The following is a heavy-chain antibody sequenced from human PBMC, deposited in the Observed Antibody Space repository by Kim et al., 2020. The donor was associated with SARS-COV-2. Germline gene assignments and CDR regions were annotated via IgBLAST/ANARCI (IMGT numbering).Heavy chain of an antibody. D-gene: IGHD5-18*01. J-gene: IGHJ2*01. Sequence: SETLSLTCTVSGGSISSYYWSWIRQPPGKGLEWIGYIYYSGSTNYNPSPKSRVTISADTSKNQFSLKLSSVTVADTAVYYCARGGGRRGYSYGNWYFDLWGRGTLVTVSS. CDR3: ARGGGRRGYSYGNWYFDL. V-gene: IGHV4-59*13. CDR2: IYYSGST. CDR1: GGSISSYY.